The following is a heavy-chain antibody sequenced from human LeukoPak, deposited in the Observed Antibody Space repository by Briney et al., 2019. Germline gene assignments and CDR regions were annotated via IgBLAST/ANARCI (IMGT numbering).Heavy chain of an antibody. CDR1: GFTVSSNY. V-gene: IGHV3-53*01. D-gene: IGHD5-24*01. CDR2: IYSGGST. Sequence: GGSLRLSCAASGFTVSSNYMSWVRQAPGKGLEWVSVIYSGGSTYYADSVKGRFTFSRDNSKNTLYLQMNSLRAEDTAVYYCARSDGYKTYFDYWGQGTLVTVSS. J-gene: IGHJ4*02. CDR3: ARSDGYKTYFDY.